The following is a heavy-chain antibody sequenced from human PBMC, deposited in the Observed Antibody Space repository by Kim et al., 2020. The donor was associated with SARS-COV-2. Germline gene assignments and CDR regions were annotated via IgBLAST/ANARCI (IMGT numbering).Heavy chain of an antibody. CDR2: ISYDGSNK. J-gene: IGHJ4*01. Sequence: GGSLRLSCAASGFTFSSYGMHWVRQAPGKGLEWVAVISYDGSNKYYADSVKGRFTISRDNSKNTLYLQMNSLRAEDTAVYYCAKAHYYDSSGYYDYWG. D-gene: IGHD3-22*01. CDR1: GFTFSSYG. CDR3: AKAHYYDSSGYYDY. V-gene: IGHV3-30*18.